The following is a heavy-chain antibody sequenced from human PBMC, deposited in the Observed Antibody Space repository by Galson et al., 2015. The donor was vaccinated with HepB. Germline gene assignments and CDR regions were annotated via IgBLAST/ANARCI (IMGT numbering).Heavy chain of an antibody. CDR2: ISPDGNTA. D-gene: IGHD3-9*01. CDR3: AKDFQWNFDL. J-gene: IGHJ4*02. CDR1: GFTFSGHN. Sequence: SLRLSCAASGFTFSGHNMHWVRQAPVKGLEWLAIISPDGNTAYYADSVKGRFTISRDNSKNRLFLQVDGLRPEDTAMYYCAKDFQWNFDLWGQGTLVTDSS. V-gene: IGHV3-30*13.